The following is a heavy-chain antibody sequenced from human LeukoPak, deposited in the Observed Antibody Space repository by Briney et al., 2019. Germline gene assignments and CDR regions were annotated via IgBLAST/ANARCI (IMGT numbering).Heavy chain of an antibody. V-gene: IGHV4-34*01. CDR2: INHSGST. D-gene: IGHD3-3*01. J-gene: IGHJ2*01. CDR1: GGSFSGYY. Sequence: SETLSLTCAVYGGSFSGYYWSWIRQPPGKGLEWIGEINHSGSTNYNPSLKSRVTISVDTSKNQFSLKLSSVTAADTAVYYCARGIWSGAYWCFDLWGRGTLVTVSS. CDR3: ARGIWSGAYWCFDL.